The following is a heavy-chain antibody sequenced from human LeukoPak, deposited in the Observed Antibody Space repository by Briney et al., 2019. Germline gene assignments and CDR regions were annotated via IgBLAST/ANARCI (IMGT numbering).Heavy chain of an antibody. CDR3: ARAGDTMVRGYRTYYFDY. CDR1: GFTFDDYA. V-gene: IGHV3-9*01. J-gene: IGHJ4*02. Sequence: GRSLRLSCAASGFTFDDYAMHWVRQAPGKGLEWVSGISWNSGSIGYADSVKGRFTISRDNAKNSLYLQMNSLRAEDTAVYYCARAGDTMVRGYRTYYFDYWGQGTLVTVSS. CDR2: ISWNSGSI. D-gene: IGHD3-10*01.